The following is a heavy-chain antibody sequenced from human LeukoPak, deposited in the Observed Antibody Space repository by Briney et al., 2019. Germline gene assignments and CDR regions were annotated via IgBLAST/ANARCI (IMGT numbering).Heavy chain of an antibody. Sequence: GASVKVSRKASGYTFTSYGISWVRQAPGQGLEWMGWISAYNGNTNYAQKLQGRVTMTTDTSTSTAYMELRSLRSDDTAVYYCARDRSRTYSSGIYILWGRGTLVTVSS. J-gene: IGHJ4*02. CDR1: GYTFTSYG. V-gene: IGHV1-18*01. CDR3: ARDRSRTYSSGIYIL. CDR2: ISAYNGNT. D-gene: IGHD6-19*01.